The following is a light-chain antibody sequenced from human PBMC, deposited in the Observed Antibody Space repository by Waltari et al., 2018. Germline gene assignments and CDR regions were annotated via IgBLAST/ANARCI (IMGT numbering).Light chain of an antibody. CDR2: DVS. CDR1: SSDVGGYNY. Sequence: QSALTQPASVSGSPGQSITISRTGTSSDVGGYNYVSWYQQHPGKAPKLMIYDVSKRPSGVSTRFSGSKSGNTASLTISGVQAEDEADYYCSSYTSSSTVVFGGGTKLTVL. J-gene: IGLJ2*01. V-gene: IGLV2-14*01. CDR3: SSYTSSSTVV.